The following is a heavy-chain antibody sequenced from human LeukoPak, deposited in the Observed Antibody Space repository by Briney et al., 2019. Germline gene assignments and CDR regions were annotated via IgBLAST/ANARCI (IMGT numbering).Heavy chain of an antibody. J-gene: IGHJ4*02. V-gene: IGHV4-61*09. CDR3: ATQYYDYVWGSYRHLDY. Sequence: SQTLSLTCTVSGGSISSGSYYWSWIRQPAGKGLEWIGHIYTSGSTNYNPSLKSRITISVDTSKNQFSLKLSSVTAADTAVYYCATQYYDYVWGSYRHLDYWGQGTLVTVSS. D-gene: IGHD3-16*02. CDR1: GGSISSGSYY. CDR2: IYTSGST.